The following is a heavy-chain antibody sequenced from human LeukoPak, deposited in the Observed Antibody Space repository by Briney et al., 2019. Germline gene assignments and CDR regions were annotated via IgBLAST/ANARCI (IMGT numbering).Heavy chain of an antibody. CDR1: GFTFSTYS. CDR3: AELGITMIGGV. J-gene: IGHJ6*04. D-gene: IGHD3-10*02. V-gene: IGHV3-21*01. Sequence: GGSLRLSCAASGFTFSTYSMNWVRQAPGKGLEWVSSISSSSSYIYYADSLKGRFTISRDNAKNSLYLQMNSLRAEDTAVYYCAELGITMIGGVWGKGTTVTISS. CDR2: ISSSSSYI.